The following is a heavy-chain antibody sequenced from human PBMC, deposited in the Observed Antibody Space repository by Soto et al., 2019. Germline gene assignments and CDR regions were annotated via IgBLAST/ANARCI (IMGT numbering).Heavy chain of an antibody. J-gene: IGHJ4*02. V-gene: IGHV2-5*02. Sequence: QITLNESGPTQVKPRQTLTLTCTFSGFSLTTSGVGVGWIRQSPGKAPEWLALIYWDDDKRYSPSLKSRLTITKDTSKTAVVLTMADLDSVDTATYYCAHRVLRTVFGLVTPTAIYFDFWGQGTPVAVSS. CDR3: AHRVLRTVFGLVTPTAIYFDF. D-gene: IGHD3-3*01. CDR1: GFSLTTSGVG. CDR2: IYWDDDK.